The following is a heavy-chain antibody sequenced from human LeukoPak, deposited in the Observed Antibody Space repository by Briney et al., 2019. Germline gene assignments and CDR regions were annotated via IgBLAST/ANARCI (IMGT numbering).Heavy chain of an antibody. CDR2: IYNNGKT. V-gene: IGHV3-53*01. Sequence: GGSLRLSCAASGCTVRTSHMSWIRQAPGKGLEWVSLIYNNGKTHHADPVQGRFTISRDISKNTVSLQMNGLRSDDTAVYYCVRADNGFDHWGQGALVTVSS. CDR3: VRADNGFDH. CDR1: GCTVRTSH. J-gene: IGHJ4*02. D-gene: IGHD1-14*01.